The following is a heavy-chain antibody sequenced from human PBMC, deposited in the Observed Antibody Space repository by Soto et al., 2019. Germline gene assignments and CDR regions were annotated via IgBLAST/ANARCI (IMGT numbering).Heavy chain of an antibody. CDR2: ISYDGSNK. Sequence: GGSLRLSCAASGFTFSSYAMHWVRQAPGKGLEWVAVISYDGSNKYYADSVKGRFTISRDNSKNTLYLQMNSLRAEDTAVYYCARVRGVYSSSSGGYGMDVWGQGTTVTVSS. V-gene: IGHV3-30-3*01. CDR3: ARVRGVYSSSSGGYGMDV. J-gene: IGHJ6*02. CDR1: GFTFSSYA. D-gene: IGHD6-6*01.